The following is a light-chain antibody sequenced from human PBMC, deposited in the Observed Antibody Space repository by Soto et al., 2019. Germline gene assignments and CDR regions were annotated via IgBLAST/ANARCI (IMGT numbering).Light chain of an antibody. CDR3: CSYAGIITWV. J-gene: IGLJ3*02. Sequence: QSALTQPASVSGSPGQSITISCTGTMNDIGGHNHVSWYQQHPGNSPKLIIYEVTERPSGVSNRFSASKSGTTASLTISGLQAEDEADYYCCSYAGIITWVCGGGTKLTVL. V-gene: IGLV2-23*02. CDR2: EVT. CDR1: MNDIGGHNH.